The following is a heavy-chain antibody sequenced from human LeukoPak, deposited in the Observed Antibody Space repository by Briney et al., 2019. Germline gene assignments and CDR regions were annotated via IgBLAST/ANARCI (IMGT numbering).Heavy chain of an antibody. J-gene: IGHJ4*02. CDR2: ISRSSSYI. V-gene: IGHV3-21*01. CDR1: GFTFSSYS. D-gene: IGHD3-10*01. Sequence: GGCLRLSCAASGFTFSSYSMNWVRQAPGKGLEWVPSISRSSSYIYYADSVKGRFTISRDNAKNSLYMQMNSLRAEDTAVYYCARVHYYGSGSYQPPHFDYWGQGTLVTVSS. CDR3: ARVHYYGSGSYQPPHFDY.